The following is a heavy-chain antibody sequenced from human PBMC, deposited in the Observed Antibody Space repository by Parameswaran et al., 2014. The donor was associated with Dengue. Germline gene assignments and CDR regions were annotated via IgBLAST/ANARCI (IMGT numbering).Heavy chain of an antibody. CDR3: ARSSPSFCSSTSCYTSYYYYGMDV. Sequence: SWVRQAPGQGLEWMGGIIPIFGTANYAQKFQGRVTITADESTSTAYMELSSLRSEDTAVYYCARSSPSFCSSTSCYTSYYYYGMDVWGQETTVTVSS. J-gene: IGHJ6*02. V-gene: IGHV1-69*01. CDR2: IIPIFGTA. D-gene: IGHD2-2*02.